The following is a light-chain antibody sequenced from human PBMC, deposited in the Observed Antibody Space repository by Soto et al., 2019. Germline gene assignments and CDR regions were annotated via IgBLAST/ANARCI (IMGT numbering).Light chain of an antibody. J-gene: IGKJ2*01. CDR2: GTS. V-gene: IGKV3-20*01. CDR1: QSVTSAS. Sequence: EIVLTQSPGTLSFSPGERATLSCRASQSVTSASLAWDQQKSGQAPRLLIYGTSGRATGVPDRFGGSGSGTDFTLTVSRLEPEDFAVYCCQLYDGSPMFTFGQGTILDIK. CDR3: QLYDGSPMFT.